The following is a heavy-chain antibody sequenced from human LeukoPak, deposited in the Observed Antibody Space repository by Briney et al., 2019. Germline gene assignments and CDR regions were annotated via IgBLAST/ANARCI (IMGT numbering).Heavy chain of an antibody. J-gene: IGHJ4*02. V-gene: IGHV4-39*01. CDR1: GGSVSSSSYY. CDR2: VFYNERT. D-gene: IGHD3-16*01. CDR3: ARASRPYYSDF. Sequence: SETLSLTCTVSGGSVSSSSYYWGWIRQFPGKGLEWIGSVFYNERTYYNPSLKSRVTISIDTSKNQFSLKVSSVTAADTAVYYCARASRPYYSDFWGQGTLVTVSS.